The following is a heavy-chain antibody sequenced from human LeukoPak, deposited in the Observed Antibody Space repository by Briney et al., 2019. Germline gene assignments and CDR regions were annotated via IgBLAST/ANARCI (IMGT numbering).Heavy chain of an antibody. CDR2: IRYDGSNK. J-gene: IGHJ4*02. Sequence: PGRSLRLSCAASGFTFSSYAMHWVRQAPGKGLEWVAFIRYDGSNKYYADSVKGRFTISRDNSKNSLYLQMDSLRAEDTAVYFCARARYGGNSEDFWGLGTLVTVSS. CDR1: GFTFSSYA. CDR3: ARARYGGNSEDF. V-gene: IGHV3-30*04. D-gene: IGHD4-23*01.